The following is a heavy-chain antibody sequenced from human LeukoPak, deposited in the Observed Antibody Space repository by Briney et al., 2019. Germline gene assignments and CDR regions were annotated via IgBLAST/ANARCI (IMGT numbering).Heavy chain of an antibody. CDR3: ARGSEWSSGVSNY. D-gene: IGHD3-3*01. CDR2: ISGSSNYI. Sequence: GGSLRLPCAASGFTFRTCGMNWVRQAPGKGLEWVSSISGSSNYIYYADSVKGRFTISRDNAKNSLYLQMNSLRAEDTAVYYCARGSEWSSGVSNYWGQGTLVTVSS. CDR1: GFTFRTCG. V-gene: IGHV3-21*01. J-gene: IGHJ4*02.